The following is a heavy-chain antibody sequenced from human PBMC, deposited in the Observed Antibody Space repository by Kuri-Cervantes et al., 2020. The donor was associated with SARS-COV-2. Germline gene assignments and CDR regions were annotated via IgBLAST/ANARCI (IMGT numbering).Heavy chain of an antibody. CDR2: ISNEGSEK. V-gene: IGHV3-30*04. J-gene: IGHJ4*02. Sequence: GESLKISCAASGFTFSSYAMHWVRQAPGKGLEWVAFISNEGSEKDYADSVRGRFTISRDNSRNMLFLQMNSLRSEDTAVYYCARTGRYYFGGDYIDYWGQGSLVTVSS. CDR3: ARTGRYYFGGDYIDY. CDR1: GFTFSSYA. D-gene: IGHD1-26*01.